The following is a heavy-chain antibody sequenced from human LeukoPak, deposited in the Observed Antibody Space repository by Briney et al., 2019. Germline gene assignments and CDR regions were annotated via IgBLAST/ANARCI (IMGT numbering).Heavy chain of an antibody. CDR3: AAQEGIAAAGTVRY. D-gene: IGHD6-13*01. Sequence: PGGSLRLSCAASGFTFSSYAMSWVRQAPGKGLEWVSAISGSGGTTYNAESVKGRFTVSRDNSKNTLYLQMNSLSAEDTAVYYCAAQEGIAAAGTVRYWGQGTLVTVSS. J-gene: IGHJ4*02. CDR1: GFTFSSYA. CDR2: ISGSGGTT. V-gene: IGHV3-23*01.